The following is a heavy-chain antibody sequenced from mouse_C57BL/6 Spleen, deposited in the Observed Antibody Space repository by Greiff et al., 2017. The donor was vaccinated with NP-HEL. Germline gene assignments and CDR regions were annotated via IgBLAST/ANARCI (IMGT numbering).Heavy chain of an antibody. Sequence: GGGLVQPKGSLTLSCAASGFSFNTYAMNWVRQAPGKGLEWVARIRSKSNNYATYYADSVKDRFTISRDDSESMLYLQMNNLKTEDTAMYYCVRQGTGYFDVWGTGTTVTVSS. CDR2: IRSKSNNYAT. J-gene: IGHJ1*03. D-gene: IGHD3-3*01. CDR3: VRQGTGYFDV. CDR1: GFSFNTYA. V-gene: IGHV10-1*01.